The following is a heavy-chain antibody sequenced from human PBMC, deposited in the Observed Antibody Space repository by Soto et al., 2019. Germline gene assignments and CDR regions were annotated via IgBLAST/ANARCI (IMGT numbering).Heavy chain of an antibody. CDR1: GFTLSSYS. CDR3: ARSIYGDYAPKY. V-gene: IGHV3-21*04. J-gene: IGHJ4*02. Sequence: GSLRLSCAVSGFTLSSYSMNWVRQAPGKGLEWVSSISRTSDYIYYADSVKGRFTISRDNAKNSLYLQMNSLRAEDTSVYYCARSIYGDYAPKYWGQGTLVTVSS. D-gene: IGHD4-17*01. CDR2: ISRTSDYI.